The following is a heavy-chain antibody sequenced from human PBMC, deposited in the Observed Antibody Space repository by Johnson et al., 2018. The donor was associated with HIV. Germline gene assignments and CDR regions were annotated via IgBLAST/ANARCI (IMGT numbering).Heavy chain of an antibody. CDR3: ARITKVGPILSDAFDF. CDR1: AFTFDNYG. Sequence: VQLVESGGGVVRPGGSLRLSCAASAFTFDNYGMSWVRQAPGKGLEWVSGINWNSGSIGYADSVKGLFTISRYNSKNTLYLKMNSLRAEDTAVYYCARITKVGPILSDAFDFWGQGTMVTVSS. V-gene: IGHV3-20*04. CDR2: INWNSGSI. D-gene: IGHD1-26*01. J-gene: IGHJ3*01.